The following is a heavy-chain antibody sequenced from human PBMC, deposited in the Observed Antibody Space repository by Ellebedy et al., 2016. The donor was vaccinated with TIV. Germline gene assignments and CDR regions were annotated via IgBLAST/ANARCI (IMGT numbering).Heavy chain of an antibody. J-gene: IGHJ4*02. Sequence: GESLKISCTASGFTFNSYSMNWVRPAPGKGLEWNSYISKSDTTYYADSVRGRFTISRDNAKRSLYLQMNSLRLEDTAVYYCARDAMIWIFDSWGQGTLVTVSS. V-gene: IGHV3-48*01. CDR2: ISKSDTT. CDR3: ARDAMIWIFDS. CDR1: GFTFNSYS. D-gene: IGHD3-22*01.